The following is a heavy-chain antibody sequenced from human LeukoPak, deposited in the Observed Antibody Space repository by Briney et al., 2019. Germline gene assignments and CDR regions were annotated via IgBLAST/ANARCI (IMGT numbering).Heavy chain of an antibody. CDR3: AGVSGWYGGSFDY. D-gene: IGHD6-19*01. Sequence: SETLSLTCAVYGGSFSGYYWSWIRQPPGKGLEWIGEINHSGSTNYNPSLKSRVTISVDTSKNQFSLKLSSVTAADTAVYYCAGVSGWYGGSFDYWGQGTLVTVSS. V-gene: IGHV4-34*01. J-gene: IGHJ4*02. CDR2: INHSGST. CDR1: GGSFSGYY.